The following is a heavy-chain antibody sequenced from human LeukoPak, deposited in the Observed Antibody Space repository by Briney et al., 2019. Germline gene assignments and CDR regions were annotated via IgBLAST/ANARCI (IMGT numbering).Heavy chain of an antibody. CDR2: IIPIFGTA. CDR3: AKHRYQLLNGFDY. CDR1: GCTFSSYA. D-gene: IGHD2-2*01. V-gene: IGHV1-69*13. J-gene: IGHJ4*02. Sequence: ASVKVSCKASGCTFSSYAISWVRQAPGQGLEWMGGIIPIFGTANYAQKFQGRVTITADESTSTAYMELSSLRSEDTAVYYCAKHRYQLLNGFDYWGQGTLVTVSS.